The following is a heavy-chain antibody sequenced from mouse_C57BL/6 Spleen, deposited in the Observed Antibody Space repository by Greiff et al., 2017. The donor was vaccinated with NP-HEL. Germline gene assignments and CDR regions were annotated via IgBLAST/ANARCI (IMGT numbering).Heavy chain of an antibody. CDR3: AREGGGDLWYFDV. CDR2: ISDGGSYT. Sequence: EVQGVESGGGLVKPGGSLKLSCAASGFTFSSYAMSWVRQTPEKRLEWVATISDGGSYTYYPDNVKGRFTISRDNAKNNLYLQMSHRKSEDTAMDYCAREGGGDLWYFDVWGTGTTVTVSS. J-gene: IGHJ1*03. D-gene: IGHD3-3*01. CDR1: GFTFSSYA. V-gene: IGHV5-4*01.